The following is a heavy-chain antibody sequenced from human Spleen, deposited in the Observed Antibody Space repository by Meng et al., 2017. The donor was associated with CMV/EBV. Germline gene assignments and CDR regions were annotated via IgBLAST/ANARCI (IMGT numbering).Heavy chain of an antibody. CDR2: INSDGTTT. J-gene: IGHJ4*02. V-gene: IGHV3-74*03. Sequence: GESLKISCAASGFTFSGDWMHWVRQAPGKGLMLVSRINSDGTTTEYADSVKGRFTISRDNANSTLYLVLSSLRAEDTAVYYCASGYSSSWSPSGYFDYWGQGTLVTVSS. CDR3: ASGYSSSWSPSGYFDY. D-gene: IGHD6-13*01. CDR1: GFTFSGDW.